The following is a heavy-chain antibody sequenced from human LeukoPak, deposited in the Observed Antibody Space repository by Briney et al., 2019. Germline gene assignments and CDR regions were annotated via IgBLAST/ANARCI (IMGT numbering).Heavy chain of an antibody. V-gene: IGHV1-69*13. CDR2: IIPIFGTA. CDR1: GGTFSSYA. J-gene: IGHJ6*03. D-gene: IGHD2-21*02. CDR3: ASFYCRNSDCYGGYYYMDV. Sequence: SVKVSCKASGGTFSSYAISWVRQAPGQGLELMGGIIPIFGTANYAQKFQGRVTITADESTSTAYMELSSLRSDDTAVYFCASFYCRNSDCYGGYYYMDVWGKGTTVTVSS.